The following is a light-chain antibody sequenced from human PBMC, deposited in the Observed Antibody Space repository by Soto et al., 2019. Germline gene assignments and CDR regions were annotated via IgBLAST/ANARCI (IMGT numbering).Light chain of an antibody. CDR1: QGISGY. CDR3: QQLNTYPLT. Sequence: DIQLTQSPSFLSSSVGHRVTITCRASQGISGYLAWYQQRPGEAPKLLLYSASTLQSGVPSRFSGSGSGTEFTLTISSLQPEDFATYYCQQLNTYPLTFGGGTKVEIK. J-gene: IGKJ4*01. CDR2: SAS. V-gene: IGKV1-9*01.